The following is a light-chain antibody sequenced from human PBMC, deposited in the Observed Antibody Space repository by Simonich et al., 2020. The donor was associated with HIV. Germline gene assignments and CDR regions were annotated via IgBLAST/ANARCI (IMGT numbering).Light chain of an antibody. CDR3: QQYNNWPALT. CDR1: QSVSSN. Sequence: EIVLTQSPATLSVSPGERATLSCRASQSVSSNLAWYQQKPGQDPRLLIYGASARTTGTPARFSGSGSGTEFTLTISSLQSEDFAVNYCQQYNNWPALTFGGGTKVEIK. J-gene: IGKJ4*01. CDR2: GAS. V-gene: IGKV3-15*01.